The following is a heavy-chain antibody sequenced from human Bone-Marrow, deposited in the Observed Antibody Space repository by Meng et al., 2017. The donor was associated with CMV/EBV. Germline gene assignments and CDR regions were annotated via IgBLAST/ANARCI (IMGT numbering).Heavy chain of an antibody. CDR1: GGSIRTGSYY. J-gene: IGHJ4*02. Sequence: SETLSLTCTVSGGSIRTGSYYWGWLRQPPGKGLEWIGSIYSFGRNYYNPSLKSRVTMSADASKNQFSLKLASVTAADTAVYYCARVVVAPVVLIDSWGQGTLVTGSS. D-gene: IGHD2-2*01. CDR3: ARVVVAPVVLIDS. V-gene: IGHV4-39*07. CDR2: IYSFGRN.